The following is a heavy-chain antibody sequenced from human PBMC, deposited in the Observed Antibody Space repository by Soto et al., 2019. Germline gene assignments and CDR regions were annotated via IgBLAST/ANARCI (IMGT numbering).Heavy chain of an antibody. J-gene: IGHJ6*02. V-gene: IGHV1-69*01. D-gene: IGHD3-22*01. CDR2: IIPIFGTA. CDR3: ATRDGYFYDCSVKYYYYYGIDV. CDR1: GGTFSSYA. Sequence: SVKVSCKASGGTFSSYAISWVRQAPGQGLEWMGGIIPIFGTANYAQKFQGRVTITADESTSTAYMELSSLRSEDTAVYYCATRDGYFYDCSVKYYYYYGIDVWGQGPTVTVSS.